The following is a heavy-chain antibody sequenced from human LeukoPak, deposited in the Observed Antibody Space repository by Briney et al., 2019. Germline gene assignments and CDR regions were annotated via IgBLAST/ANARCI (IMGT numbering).Heavy chain of an antibody. Sequence: KPSETLFLTCSVSGGSISSYYWSWIRQPPGKGLEFIGYIAASGTTKHNPSLKSRVTISMDTSKNQFSLELTSVTAADTAVYYCARFPYFEGFDYWGQGTLVIVSS. V-gene: IGHV4-4*08. CDR2: IAASGTT. CDR3: ARFPYFEGFDY. J-gene: IGHJ4*02. D-gene: IGHD3-9*01. CDR1: GGSISSYY.